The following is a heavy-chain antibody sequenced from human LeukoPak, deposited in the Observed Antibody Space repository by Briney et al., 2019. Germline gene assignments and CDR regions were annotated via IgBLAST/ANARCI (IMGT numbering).Heavy chain of an antibody. J-gene: IGHJ4*02. CDR2: INAGNGNT. CDR3: ARDHRYSSSWYYFDY. CDR1: GYTFTTYA. Sequence: GASVKVSCKASGYTFTTYAIHWVRQAPGQRLEWMGWINAGNGNTKYSQKFQGRVTITRDTSASTVYMELSSLRSEDTAVYYCARDHRYSSSWYYFDYWGQGTLVTVSS. V-gene: IGHV1-3*01. D-gene: IGHD6-13*01.